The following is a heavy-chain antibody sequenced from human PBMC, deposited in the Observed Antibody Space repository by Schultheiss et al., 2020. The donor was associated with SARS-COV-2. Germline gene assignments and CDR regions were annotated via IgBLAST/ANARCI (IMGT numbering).Heavy chain of an antibody. V-gene: IGHV4-39*01. Sequence: SQTLSVTCTVSGGSISSSSYYWGWIRQPPGKGLEWIGSIYYSGSTYYNPSLKSRVTISVDTSKNQFSLKLSSVTAADTAVYYCARGIVGATTDIWGQGTMVTVSS. D-gene: IGHD1-26*01. CDR2: IYYSGST. CDR3: ARGIVGATTDI. J-gene: IGHJ3*02. CDR1: GGSISSSSYY.